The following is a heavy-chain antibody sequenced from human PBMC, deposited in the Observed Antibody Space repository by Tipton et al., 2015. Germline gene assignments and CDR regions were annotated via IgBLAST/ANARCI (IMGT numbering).Heavy chain of an antibody. J-gene: IGHJ4*02. CDR2: INYSGSL. CDR3: ARVSEAYSNPRFDY. V-gene: IGHV4-34*01. D-gene: IGHD4-11*01. Sequence: TLSLTCAVYGGSFSGYYWTWIRQSPGKGLEWIGEINYSGSLQDNPSLRSRVTMSIDTSKNQFSLKLSSVTAADTAMYFCARVSEAYSNPRFDYWGRGTLVTVSS. CDR1: GGSFSGYY.